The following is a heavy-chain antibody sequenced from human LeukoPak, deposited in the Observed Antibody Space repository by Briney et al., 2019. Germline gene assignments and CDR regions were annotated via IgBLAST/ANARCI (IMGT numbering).Heavy chain of an antibody. Sequence: SETLSLTCTVSGGSISSSSYCWGWIRQPPGKGLEWIGSIYYSGSTYYNPSLKSRVTISVDTSKNQFSLKLSSVTAADTAVYYCAREAAGKADYWGQGTLVTVSS. D-gene: IGHD6-13*01. J-gene: IGHJ4*02. CDR2: IYYSGST. CDR3: AREAAGKADY. CDR1: GGSISSSSYC. V-gene: IGHV4-39*07.